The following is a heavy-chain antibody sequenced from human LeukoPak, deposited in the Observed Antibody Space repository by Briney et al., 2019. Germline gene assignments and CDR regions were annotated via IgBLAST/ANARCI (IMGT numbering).Heavy chain of an antibody. CDR1: GGSISSGDYY. Sequence: SQTLSLTCTVSGGSISSGDYYWSWIRQPPGKGLEWIGYIYYSGSTYYNSSLKSRVTISVDTSKNQFSLKLSSVTAADTAVYYCARWYSSSWAFDYWGQGTLVTVSS. CDR3: ARWYSSSWAFDY. D-gene: IGHD6-13*01. J-gene: IGHJ4*02. V-gene: IGHV4-30-4*01. CDR2: IYYSGST.